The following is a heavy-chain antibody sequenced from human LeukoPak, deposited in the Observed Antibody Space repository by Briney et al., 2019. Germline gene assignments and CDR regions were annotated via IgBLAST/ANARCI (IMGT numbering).Heavy chain of an antibody. V-gene: IGHV3-23*01. J-gene: IGHJ4*02. CDR3: AKGEFGRGWPN. Sequence: GGSLRLSCAASGFTFSSYALNWVRQAPRKGLEWGSGISNNGVNRNYADSVKGRFTISRDNSKNTLYLQMNSLRAEDTAVYYCAKGEFGRGWPNWGQGTLVTVSS. CDR1: GFTFSSYA. CDR2: ISNNGVNR. D-gene: IGHD6-19*01.